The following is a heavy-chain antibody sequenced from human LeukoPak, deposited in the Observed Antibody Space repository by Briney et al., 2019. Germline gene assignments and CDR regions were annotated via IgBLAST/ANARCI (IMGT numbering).Heavy chain of an antibody. CDR1: GFTFSSYS. J-gene: IGHJ6*02. CDR3: ARQDGMDV. V-gene: IGHV3-48*02. Sequence: PGGSLRLSCAASGFTFSSYSMNWVRQAPGKGLEWVSYISSSSAIYYADSVKGRFTISRDNAKNSLYLQMNSLRDEDTAVYYCARQDGMDVWGQGTTVTVSS. CDR2: ISSSSAI.